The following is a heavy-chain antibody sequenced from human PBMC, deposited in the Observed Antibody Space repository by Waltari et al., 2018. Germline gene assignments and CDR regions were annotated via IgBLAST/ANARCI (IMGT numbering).Heavy chain of an antibody. Sequence: QVHLVPSGAEVKKPGASVKVACKASGYPFIGYNIHWVRQAPGQGLEWMGWINPNTGNTNYGQKFQGRVTLTRDTPNTTAYMELSGLTSDDTAVYYCARDRWAAERPYKWLDPWGQGTQVTVSS. CDR3: ARDRWAAERPYKWLDP. V-gene: IGHV1-2*02. D-gene: IGHD6-13*01. J-gene: IGHJ5*02. CDR2: INPNTGNT. CDR1: GYPFIGYN.